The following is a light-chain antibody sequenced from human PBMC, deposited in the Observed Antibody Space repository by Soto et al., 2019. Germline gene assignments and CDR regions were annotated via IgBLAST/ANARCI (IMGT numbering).Light chain of an antibody. J-gene: IGKJ4*01. V-gene: IGKV3D-20*01. Sequence: EIVLTQSPATLSLSPGERATLSCGASQTVSSSYLAWYQLKPGLAPRLLFYDASNRAPGTPDRFSGSGSGTDFALSISGREPEDFAVYCCQGYGSPPVTCGGGTKVEIK. CDR3: QGYGSPPVT. CDR1: QTVSSSY. CDR2: DAS.